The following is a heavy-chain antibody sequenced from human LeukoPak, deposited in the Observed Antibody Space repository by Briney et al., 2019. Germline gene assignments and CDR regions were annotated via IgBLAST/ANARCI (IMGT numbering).Heavy chain of an antibody. CDR1: GFTFDDYA. V-gene: IGHV3-9*03. CDR3: AKVRGSGSYLDDALDI. D-gene: IGHD3-10*01. J-gene: IGHJ3*02. CDR2: ISWNSGSI. Sequence: GRSLRLSCAASGFTFDDYAMHWVRHAPGKGLEWVACISWNSGSIVYADSVKGRFTISRDHAKHSLYLRINCLRAEDLALYYCAKVRGSGSYLDDALDIWGQGTMVTVSS.